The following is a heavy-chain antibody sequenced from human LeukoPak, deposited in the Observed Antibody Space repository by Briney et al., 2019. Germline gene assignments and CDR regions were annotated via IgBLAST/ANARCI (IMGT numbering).Heavy chain of an antibody. J-gene: IGHJ4*02. CDR1: GFNFSIYS. CDR2: ITRSGTTI. V-gene: IGHV3-48*01. Sequence: GGSLRLSCAAAGFNFSIYSMNWVRQAPGKGLGWVSYITRSGTTIYYADSVKGRFTISRDNAKNSLYLQMNSLRVEDTAIYYCAKGRLRVAVADYWGQGTLVTVSS. D-gene: IGHD2-2*01. CDR3: AKGRLRVAVADY.